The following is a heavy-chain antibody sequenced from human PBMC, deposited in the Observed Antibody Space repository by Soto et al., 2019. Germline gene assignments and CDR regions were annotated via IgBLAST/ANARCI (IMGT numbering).Heavy chain of an antibody. CDR2: INAGNGNT. V-gene: IGHV1-3*05. D-gene: IGHD6-13*01. Sequence: QVQLVQSGAEEKKPGASVKVSCKASGYTFTSYAMHWVRQAPGQRLEWMGWINAGNGNTKYSQKFQGRVTITRDTSACTAYMELSSLRSEDTAVYYCARTLIAAAGTFFYGMYVWGQGTTVTVSS. J-gene: IGHJ6*02. CDR1: GYTFTSYA. CDR3: ARTLIAAAGTFFYGMYV.